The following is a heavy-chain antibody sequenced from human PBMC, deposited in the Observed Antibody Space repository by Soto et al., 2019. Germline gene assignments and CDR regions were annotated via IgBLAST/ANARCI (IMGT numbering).Heavy chain of an antibody. J-gene: IGHJ4*02. CDR2: ISTYSGNT. Sequence: SVKVSCKTSGYTFSSYSINWVRQAPGQGLEWMAWISTYSGNTHYAERVQGRVTVTLDKSARTAFMEMRGLTSDDTAVYFCARDNGYFDLWGQGTLVTV. CDR3: ARDNGYFDL. CDR1: GYTFSSYS. V-gene: IGHV1-18*04.